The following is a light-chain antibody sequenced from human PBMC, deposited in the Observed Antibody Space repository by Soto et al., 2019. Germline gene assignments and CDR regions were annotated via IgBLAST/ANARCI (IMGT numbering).Light chain of an antibody. V-gene: IGKV3-15*01. Sequence: EIVMTQSPATLSVSPRERATLSCGASQSVSSNLAWYQQKPGQAPRLLIYGASTRATGIPARFSGSGSGTEFTLTISSLQSEDFVVYYCQQYNNWHTFGQGTKVDIK. J-gene: IGKJ2*01. CDR2: GAS. CDR1: QSVSSN. CDR3: QQYNNWHT.